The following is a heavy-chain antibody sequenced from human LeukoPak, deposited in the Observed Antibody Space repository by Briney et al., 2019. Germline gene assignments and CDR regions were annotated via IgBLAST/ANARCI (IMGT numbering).Heavy chain of an antibody. Sequence: SETLSLTCTVSGGSSSRYSWFWIRQPAGKGLEWIGRIYTSESTNYNPSLKSRVTISVDKSKDQFSLKLSSVPAADTAVYYCARVGSGDCSPFDLWGQRPRVTVFS. V-gene: IGHV4-4*07. CDR3: ARVGSGDCSPFDL. D-gene: IGHD2-21*02. CDR1: GGSSSRYS. J-gene: IGHJ4*02. CDR2: IYTSEST.